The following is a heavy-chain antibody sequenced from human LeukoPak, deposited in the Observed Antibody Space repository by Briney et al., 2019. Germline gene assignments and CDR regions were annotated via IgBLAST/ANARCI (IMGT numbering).Heavy chain of an antibody. Sequence: GGSLRLSCAASGFTFSSYSMNWVRQAPGKGLEWVSSISSSSSYIYYADSVKGRFTISRDNAKNSLYLQMNSLRAEDTAVYYCARDRDYVWGSYRYPTGFDPWGQGTLVTVSS. V-gene: IGHV3-21*01. CDR3: ARDRDYVWGSYRYPTGFDP. D-gene: IGHD3-16*02. J-gene: IGHJ5*02. CDR2: ISSSSSYI. CDR1: GFTFSSYS.